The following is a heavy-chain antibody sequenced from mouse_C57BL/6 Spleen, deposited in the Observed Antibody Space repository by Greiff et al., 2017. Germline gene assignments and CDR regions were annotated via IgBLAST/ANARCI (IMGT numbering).Heavy chain of an antibody. Sequence: QVQLQQPGAELVKPGASVKLSCKASGYTFTSYWMQWVKQRPGQGLEWIGEIDPSDSYTNYNQTFKGKATLTVDTSSSTAYMQLSSLTSEDSAVYYCARGDNSNYDAMDYWGQGTSVTVSS. CDR2: IDPSDSYT. J-gene: IGHJ4*01. CDR3: ARGDNSNYDAMDY. D-gene: IGHD2-5*01. V-gene: IGHV1-50*01. CDR1: GYTFTSYW.